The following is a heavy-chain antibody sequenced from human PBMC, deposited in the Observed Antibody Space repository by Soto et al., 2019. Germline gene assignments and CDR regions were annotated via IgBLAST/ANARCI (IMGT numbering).Heavy chain of an antibody. CDR1: GGSISSYY. D-gene: IGHD6-6*01. CDR3: ARDDGRQLGLDC. Sequence: QVQLQESGPGLVKPSETLSLTCTVSGGSISSYYWSWIRQPAGRGLEWIGRIYSSGSTNYNPSVKSRVNMPVDTSKNQFSLKLSSVTAADTAVYYCARDDGRQLGLDCWGQGTLVTVSS. J-gene: IGHJ4*02. CDR2: IYSSGST. V-gene: IGHV4-4*07.